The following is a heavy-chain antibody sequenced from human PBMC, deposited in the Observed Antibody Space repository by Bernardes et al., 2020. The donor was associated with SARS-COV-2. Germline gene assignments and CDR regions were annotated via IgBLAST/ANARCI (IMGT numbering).Heavy chain of an antibody. D-gene: IGHD3-10*01. CDR3: ARDMVGPYDQ. Sequence: GGSLILSCAASGFSVSNTWMHWVRQAPGKGLEWVSRIADYGSRTDYAASVRGRFTISRDNAKNTVNLQMNSLRLEDTGVYYCARDMVGPYDQWGQGTLVTVS. CDR1: GFSVSNTW. V-gene: IGHV3-74*01. CDR2: IADYGSRT. J-gene: IGHJ5*02.